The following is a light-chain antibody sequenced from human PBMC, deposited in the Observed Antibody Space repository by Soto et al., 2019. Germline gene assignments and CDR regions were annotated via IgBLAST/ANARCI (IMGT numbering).Light chain of an antibody. Sequence: EIVLTQSPATLSLSPGERATLSCRASQSVSSYLAWYQQKPGQAPRLLIYDASNRATGIPARFSGSVSGTDFTLTISSLEPEDFAVYYCQQRSNWPPYTFGQGTNLEIK. V-gene: IGKV3-11*01. J-gene: IGKJ2*01. CDR1: QSVSSY. CDR3: QQRSNWPPYT. CDR2: DAS.